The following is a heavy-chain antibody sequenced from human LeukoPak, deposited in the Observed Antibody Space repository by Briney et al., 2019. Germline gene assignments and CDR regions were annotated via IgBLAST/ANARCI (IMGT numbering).Heavy chain of an antibody. CDR1: GGSIGSGSYY. CDR3: ARAFTMVRGVITTYYFDY. CDR2: IYTSGST. J-gene: IGHJ4*02. D-gene: IGHD3-10*01. V-gene: IGHV4-61*02. Sequence: SQTLSLTCTVSGGSIGSGSYYWSWIRQPAGKGLEWIGRIYTSGSTNYNPSLKSRVTISVDTSKNQFSLKLSSVTAADTAVYYCARAFTMVRGVITTYYFDYWGQGTLVTVSS.